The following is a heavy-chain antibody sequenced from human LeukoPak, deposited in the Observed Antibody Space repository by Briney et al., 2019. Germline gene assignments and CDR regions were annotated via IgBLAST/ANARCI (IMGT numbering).Heavy chain of an antibody. CDR1: GFTFSSYA. Sequence: GGSLRLSCAASGFTFSSYAMHWVRQAPGKGLEWVAVISYDGSNKYYADSVKGRFTISRDNSKNTLYLQMNSLRAEDTAVYYCARCSGGSWSFDYWGQGTLVTVSS. J-gene: IGHJ4*02. V-gene: IGHV3-30*14. CDR3: ARCSGGSWSFDY. D-gene: IGHD2-15*01. CDR2: ISYDGSNK.